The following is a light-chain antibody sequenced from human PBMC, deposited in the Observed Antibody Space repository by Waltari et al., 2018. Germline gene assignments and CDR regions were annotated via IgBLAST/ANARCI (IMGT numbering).Light chain of an antibody. CDR2: HAS. V-gene: IGKV3-20*01. Sequence: EAVLTQSPGTLSLSPWERATLSCRASESVSKYLAWYQQKPGQAPRLLIYHASIRATGIPDRFSGSGSGTDFSLTISRLEPEDSAVYYCQKYVNLPATFGRGTKVEIK. CDR3: QKYVNLPAT. J-gene: IGKJ1*01. CDR1: ESVSKY.